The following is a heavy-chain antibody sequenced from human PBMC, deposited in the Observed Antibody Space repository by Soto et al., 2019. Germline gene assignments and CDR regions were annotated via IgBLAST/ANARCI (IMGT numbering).Heavy chain of an antibody. CDR2: IIPIFGTA. D-gene: IGHD6-6*01. J-gene: IGHJ6*02. Sequence: SVKVSCKASGGTFSSYAISWVRQAPGQGFEWMGGIIPIFGTANYAQKFQGRVTITADESTSTAYMELSSLRSEDTAVYYCARDGSSSSGYYYYGMDVWGQGTTVTVSS. V-gene: IGHV1-69*13. CDR3: ARDGSSSSGYYYYGMDV. CDR1: GGTFSSYA.